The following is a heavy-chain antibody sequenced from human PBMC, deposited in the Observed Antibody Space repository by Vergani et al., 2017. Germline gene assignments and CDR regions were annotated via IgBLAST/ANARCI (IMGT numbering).Heavy chain of an antibody. Sequence: QVQLVQSGAEVKKPGSSVKVSCQASGSTFSSYAINWVRQAPGQGLEWMGGIIPIFGTAKYAQNFQGRVTITADESTNTASMDLGSLRSEDTAVYFCARDPRGYGGDPEDYYYGMDVWGQGTTVTISS. V-gene: IGHV1-69*01. J-gene: IGHJ6*02. CDR2: IIPIFGTA. CDR3: ARDPRGYGGDPEDYYYGMDV. D-gene: IGHD2-21*02. CDR1: GSTFSSYA.